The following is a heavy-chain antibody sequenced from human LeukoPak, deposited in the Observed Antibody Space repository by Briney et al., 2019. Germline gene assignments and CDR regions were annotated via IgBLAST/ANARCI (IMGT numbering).Heavy chain of an antibody. CDR2: IRYDGSNK. CDR3: ARPGGDY. V-gene: IGHV3-30*02. J-gene: IGHJ4*02. D-gene: IGHD3-16*01. Sequence: GGSLRLSCAATGFTFSSYGMHWVRQAPGEGLEWVAFIRYDGSNKYYADSVKGRFTISRDNSKNTLYLQMNSLRAEDTAVYYCARPGGDYWGQGTLVTVSS. CDR1: GFTFSSYG.